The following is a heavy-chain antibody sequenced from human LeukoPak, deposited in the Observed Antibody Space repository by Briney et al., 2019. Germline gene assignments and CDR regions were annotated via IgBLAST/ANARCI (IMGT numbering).Heavy chain of an antibody. V-gene: IGHV4/OR15-8*01. CDR3: ASKLVVERYFDY. Sequence: SETLSLTCVVSGASISNNNWWSRVRQPPGKGLEWIGEIYHSGSTNCNPSLKSRVTISIDKSKNQFSLRLSSVTAADTAVYYCASKLVVERYFDYWGQGTLVTVSS. D-gene: IGHD2-2*01. CDR2: IYHSGST. CDR1: GASISNNNW. J-gene: IGHJ4*02.